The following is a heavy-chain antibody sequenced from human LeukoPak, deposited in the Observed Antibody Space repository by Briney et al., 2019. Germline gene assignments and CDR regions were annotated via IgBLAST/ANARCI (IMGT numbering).Heavy chain of an antibody. V-gene: IGHV1-2*02. CDR3: ARSRYSSSWYPDPLDY. Sequence: ASVKVSCKASGYTFTGYYMHWVRQAPGQGLEWMGWINPNSGGTNYAQKFQSRVTMTRDTSISTAYMELSRLRSDDTAVYYCARSRYSSSWYPDPLDYWGQGTLVTVSS. CDR2: INPNSGGT. D-gene: IGHD6-13*01. J-gene: IGHJ4*02. CDR1: GYTFTGYY.